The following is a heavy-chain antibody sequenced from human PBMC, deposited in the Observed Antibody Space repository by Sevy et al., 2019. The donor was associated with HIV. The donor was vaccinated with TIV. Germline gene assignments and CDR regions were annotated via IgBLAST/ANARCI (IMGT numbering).Heavy chain of an antibody. J-gene: IGHJ4*02. CDR2: IYGTVVST. Sequence: GGSLRLSCAASGFTFSSYALSWVRQAPGKGLEWVSAIYGTVVSTYYADSVKGRFTISRDNSKNTLYLQMNSLRAEDTAVYYCAKLPFTHADGHDFDFWGQGTLVTVSS. V-gene: IGHV3-23*01. CDR3: AKLPFTHADGHDFDF. CDR1: GFTFSSYA.